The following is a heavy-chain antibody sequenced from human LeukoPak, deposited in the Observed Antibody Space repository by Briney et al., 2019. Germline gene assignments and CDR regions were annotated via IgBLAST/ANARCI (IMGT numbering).Heavy chain of an antibody. CDR2: IYPADSDT. CDR3: ARQVLARDAFDI. J-gene: IGHJ3*02. Sequence: GESLKISCKGSRYIFTNDWIGWVRQMPGKGLEWMGIIYPADSDTRYSPSFQGQVTISADKSITTAYLQWNSLKASDNAIYYCARQVLARDAFDIWGQGTMVTVSS. V-gene: IGHV5-51*01. CDR1: RYIFTNDW.